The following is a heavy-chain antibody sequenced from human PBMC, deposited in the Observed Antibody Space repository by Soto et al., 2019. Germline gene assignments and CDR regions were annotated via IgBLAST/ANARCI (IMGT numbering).Heavy chain of an antibody. J-gene: IGHJ4*02. V-gene: IGHV4-30-2*01. CDR1: GGSINTATHS. D-gene: IGHD3-16*01. CDR3: AWGGGVPTTGDDY. CDR2: IYHSGST. Sequence: QLQLQESGSGLVKPSQTLSLTCAVSGGSINTATHSWSWIRQPPGKGLEWIGYIYHSGSTYYNPSVKSRVTLAIDESHSRFALRLSSGTGADTAVYYCAWGGGVPTTGDDYWGQGILVTVSS.